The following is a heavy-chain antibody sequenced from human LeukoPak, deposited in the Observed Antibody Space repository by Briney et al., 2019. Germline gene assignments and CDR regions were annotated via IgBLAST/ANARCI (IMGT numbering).Heavy chain of an antibody. J-gene: IGHJ4*02. Sequence: PSETLSLTCAVYGGSFSGYYWSWIRQPPGKGLEWIGSIYHSGSTYYNPSLKSRVTISVDTSKNQFSLKLSSVTAADTAVYYCARAGGYSYAYFDYWGQGTLVTVSS. D-gene: IGHD5-18*01. V-gene: IGHV4-34*01. CDR1: GGSFSGYY. CDR3: ARAGGYSYAYFDY. CDR2: IYHSGST.